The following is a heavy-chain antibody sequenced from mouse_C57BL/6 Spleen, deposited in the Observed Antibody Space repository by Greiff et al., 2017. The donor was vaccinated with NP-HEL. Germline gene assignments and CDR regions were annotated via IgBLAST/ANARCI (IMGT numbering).Heavy chain of an antibody. CDR3: AIYYGYDGRAD. CDR1: GYTFTTYP. V-gene: IGHV1-47*01. Sequence: VKLVESGAELVKPGASVKMSCKASGYTFTTYPIEWMKQNHGKSLEWIGNFHPYNDDTKYNEKFKGKATLTVEKSSSTVYLELSRLTSDDSAVYYCAIYYGYDGRADWGQGTLVTVSA. CDR2: FHPYNDDT. J-gene: IGHJ3*01. D-gene: IGHD2-2*01.